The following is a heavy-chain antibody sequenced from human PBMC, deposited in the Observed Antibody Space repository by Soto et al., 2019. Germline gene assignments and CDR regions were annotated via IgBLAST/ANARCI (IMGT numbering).Heavy chain of an antibody. CDR2: IYYSGST. Sequence: SETLSLTCTVSGGSISSYYWSWIRQPPGKGLEWIGYIYYSGSTNYNPSLKSRVTISVDTSKNQFSLKLSSVTAADTVVYYCAGTPYSSGWGRYYYYGMDVWGQGTTVTVSS. J-gene: IGHJ6*02. V-gene: IGHV4-59*01. CDR3: AGTPYSSGWGRYYYYGMDV. CDR1: GGSISSYY. D-gene: IGHD6-19*01.